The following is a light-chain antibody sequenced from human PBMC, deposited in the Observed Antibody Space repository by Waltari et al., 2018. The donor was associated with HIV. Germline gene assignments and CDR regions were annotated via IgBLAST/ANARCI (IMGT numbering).Light chain of an antibody. Sequence: SYELTQPPPVPVPPGKPQRTRCSGVALPTKKASWYQQKPGQAPMLVIYEDSKRPSEVPERFSGSSSGKMATLTISGAQVEDEADYYCYSTNSSSNPLFGGGTKLTVL. V-gene: IGLV3-10*01. CDR3: YSTNSSSNPL. CDR1: ALPTKK. CDR2: EDS. J-gene: IGLJ2*01.